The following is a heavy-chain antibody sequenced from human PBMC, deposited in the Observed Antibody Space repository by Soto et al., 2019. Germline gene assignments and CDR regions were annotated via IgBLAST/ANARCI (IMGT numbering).Heavy chain of an antibody. D-gene: IGHD2-15*01. CDR2: INPSGGST. Sequence: ASVKVSCKASGYTFTSYYMHWVRQAPGQGLEWMGIINPSGGSTSYAQKFQGRVAMTRDTSTSTVYMELSSLRSEDTAVYYCASHAAIADCSGGSCYSHAFDIWGQGTMVTVSS. J-gene: IGHJ3*02. V-gene: IGHV1-46*03. CDR3: ASHAAIADCSGGSCYSHAFDI. CDR1: GYTFTSYY.